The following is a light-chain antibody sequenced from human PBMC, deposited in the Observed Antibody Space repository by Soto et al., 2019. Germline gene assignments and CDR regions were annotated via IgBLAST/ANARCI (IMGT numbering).Light chain of an antibody. J-gene: IGLJ1*01. CDR3: QSIDGTGSLYV. V-gene: IGLV3-25*03. Sequence: SYELTQSPSVSVSPGQTARITCSGDALPKKYVYWYQLRPGQAPLLIVYKDNERPSGIPERFSGSSSGPTATLTISGVQAADEADYYCQSIDGTGSLYVFGGGTKLTVL. CDR1: ALPKKY. CDR2: KDN.